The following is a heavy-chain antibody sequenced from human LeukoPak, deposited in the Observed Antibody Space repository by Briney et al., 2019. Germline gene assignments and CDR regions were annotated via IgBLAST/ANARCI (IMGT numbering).Heavy chain of an antibody. V-gene: IGHV4-59*01. CDR3: AREVVDYVWGSYHQRGAFDI. Sequence: SETLSLTCTVSGGSISSYYWCWIRQPPGRGLEWIGYIYYSGSTNYNPSLKSRVTISVDTSKNQFSLKLSSVTAADTAVYYCAREVVDYVWGSYHQRGAFDIWGQGTMVTVSS. CDR2: IYYSGST. J-gene: IGHJ3*02. CDR1: GGSISSYY. D-gene: IGHD3-16*02.